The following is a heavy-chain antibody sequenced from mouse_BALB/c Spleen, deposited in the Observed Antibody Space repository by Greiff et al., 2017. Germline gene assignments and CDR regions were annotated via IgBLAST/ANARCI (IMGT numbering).Heavy chain of an antibody. CDR1: GYSITSGY. J-gene: IGHJ4*01. CDR2: ISYSGST. CDR3: ARLLLYAMDY. V-gene: IGHV3-8*02. Sequence: EVQLVQSGPSLVKPSQTLSLTCSVTGYSITSGYWNWIRKFPGNKLECMGYISYSGSTYYNPSLKSRISITRDTSTNQYYLQLNSVTTEDTATYYCARLLLYAMDYWGQGTSVTVSA.